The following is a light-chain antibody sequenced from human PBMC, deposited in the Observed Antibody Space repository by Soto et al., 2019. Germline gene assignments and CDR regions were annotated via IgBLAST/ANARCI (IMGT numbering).Light chain of an antibody. V-gene: IGKV3-15*01. Sequence: EIVMTQSPATLSVSPGERATLSCRASQSVSNNFAWYQQKPGQAPRLLIYGASTRATGIPARFSGSGSGTEFTLTISSLQSEDFAVYYCQHYNNWPQYTFGQGTKVDIK. CDR2: GAS. CDR1: QSVSNN. CDR3: QHYNNWPQYT. J-gene: IGKJ2*01.